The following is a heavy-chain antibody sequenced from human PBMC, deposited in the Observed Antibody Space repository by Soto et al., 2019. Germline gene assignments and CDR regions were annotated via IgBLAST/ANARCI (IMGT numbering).Heavy chain of an antibody. J-gene: IGHJ5*02. D-gene: IGHD1-1*01. CDR2: FSGGGGGT. CDR3: VRWNGFGDR. V-gene: IGHV3-23*01. CDR1: GFIISDYG. Sequence: EVQLLESGGGLVQPGGSLRLSCAVSGFIISDYGGTWVRQAPGKGLEWVSGFSGGGGGTFYADSVKGRFTISRAVPKNRAYLQMTRPGAEDTAVYYCVRWNGFGDRWGQGPLVTVST.